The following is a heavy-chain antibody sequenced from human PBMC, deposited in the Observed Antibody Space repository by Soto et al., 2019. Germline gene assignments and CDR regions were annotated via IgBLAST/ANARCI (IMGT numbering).Heavy chain of an antibody. D-gene: IGHD2-2*01. CDR1: GGSISSGDYY. CDR2: IYYSGST. CDR3: AREVYHDRKIDY. Sequence: PSETLSLTCTVSGGSISSGDYYWSWICQPPGKGLEWIGYIYYSGSTYYNPSLKSRVTMSVDTSKNQFSLKLSSVTAADTAVYYCAREVYHDRKIDYWGQGTLVTVSS. J-gene: IGHJ4*02. V-gene: IGHV4-30-4*01.